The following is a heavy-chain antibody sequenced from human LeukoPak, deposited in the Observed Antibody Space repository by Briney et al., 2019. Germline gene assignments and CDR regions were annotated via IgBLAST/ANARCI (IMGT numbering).Heavy chain of an antibody. Sequence: GGSLRLSCAASGFTFSSYAMSCVRQAPGKGLEWVSAVSGGGGSTYYADSVKGQFTISRDNSKNTLYLQMNSLRAEDTAVYYCAKGYCSSTSCGTDYWGQGTLVTVSS. V-gene: IGHV3-23*01. CDR3: AKGYCSSTSCGTDY. D-gene: IGHD2-2*01. CDR1: GFTFSSYA. CDR2: VSGGGGST. J-gene: IGHJ4*02.